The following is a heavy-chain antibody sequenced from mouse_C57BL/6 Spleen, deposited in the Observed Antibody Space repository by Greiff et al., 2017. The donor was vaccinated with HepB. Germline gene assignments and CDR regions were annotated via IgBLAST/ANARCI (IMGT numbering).Heavy chain of an antibody. CDR3: ERGNGNYDYIDY. J-gene: IGHJ2*01. CDR1: GYAFSSSW. CDR2: IYPGDGDT. V-gene: IGHV1-82*01. D-gene: IGHD2-1*01. Sequence: QVQLQQSGPELVKPGASVKISCKASGYAFSSSWMNWVKQRPGKGLEWIGRIYPGDGDTNYNGKLKGKATLTADKSSSTAYMQLSSLTSEDSAVYFCERGNGNYDYIDYWGKGTTLTVSS.